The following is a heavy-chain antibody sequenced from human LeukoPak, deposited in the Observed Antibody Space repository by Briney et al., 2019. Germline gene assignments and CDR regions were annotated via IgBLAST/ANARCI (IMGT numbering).Heavy chain of an antibody. CDR2: ISGSGGST. J-gene: IGHJ4*02. D-gene: IGHD4-23*01. V-gene: IGHV3-23*01. CDR3: AKVYGGSADDY. CDR1: GFTFTSSA. Sequence: GGSLRLSCVASGFTFTSSAMSWVRQAPGKGLEWVSAISGSGGSTYYADSVKGRFTISRDNSKNTLYLQMNSLRAEDTAVYYCAKVYGGSADDYWGQGTLVTVSS.